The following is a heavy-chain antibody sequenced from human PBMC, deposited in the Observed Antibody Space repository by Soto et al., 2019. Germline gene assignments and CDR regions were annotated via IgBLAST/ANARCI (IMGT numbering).Heavy chain of an antibody. D-gene: IGHD5-12*01. CDR2: IIPILDIA. CDR1: GYSFTSYG. J-gene: IGHJ5*02. V-gene: IGHV1-69*10. CDR3: ARVYDDPNWFDP. Sequence: SVKVSCKASGYSFTSYGISWVRQAPGQGLEWVGWIIPILDIANYAQKLQDRVTITADKSTSTAYMELSRLRSEDTAVYYCARVYDDPNWFDPWGQGTLVTVSS.